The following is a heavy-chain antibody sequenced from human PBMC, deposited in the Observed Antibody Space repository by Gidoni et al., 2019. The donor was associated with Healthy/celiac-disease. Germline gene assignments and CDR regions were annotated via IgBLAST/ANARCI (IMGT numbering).Heavy chain of an antibody. CDR2: IYSGGST. J-gene: IGHJ6*02. CDR1: GFPVSRNY. Sequence: EVQLVESGGGLVQPGGFLRLSCSASGFPVSRNYMSWVRQAPGKGLEWVSGIYSGGSTYYADSVKGRFTISRDNSKNTLYLQMNSLRAEDTAVYYCARDRSYPYYGMDVWGQGTTVTVSS. V-gene: IGHV3-66*02. CDR3: ARDRSYPYYGMDV. D-gene: IGHD1-26*01.